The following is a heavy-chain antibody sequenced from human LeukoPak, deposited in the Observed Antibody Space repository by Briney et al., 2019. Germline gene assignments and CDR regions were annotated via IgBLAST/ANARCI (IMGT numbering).Heavy chain of an antibody. V-gene: IGHV3-53*01. CDR1: GFTVSSNY. D-gene: IGHD3-22*01. CDR2: IFGGSST. J-gene: IGHJ4*02. CDR3: VRAGRHYDSRGSYYSSSLDFDY. Sequence: GGSLRLSCAASGFTVSSNYMSWVRQAPGKGLEWVSVIFGGSSTYYADSVKGRFTISRDNSKNTVFLQMKRLRAEDTAVYYCVRAGRHYDSRGSYYSSSLDFDYWGQGTLVTVSS.